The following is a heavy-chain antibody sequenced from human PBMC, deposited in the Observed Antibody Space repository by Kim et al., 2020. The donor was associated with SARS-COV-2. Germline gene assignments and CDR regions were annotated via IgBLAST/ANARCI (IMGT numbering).Heavy chain of an antibody. CDR1: GGSISSYY. Sequence: SETLSLTCTVSGGSISSYYWSWIRQPPGKGLEWIGYIYYSGSTNYNPSLKSRVTISVDTSKNQFSLKMSSVTAADTAVYYCARQVGGPYYFDYWGQGTLVTVSS. CDR3: ARQVGGPYYFDY. D-gene: IGHD3-16*01. J-gene: IGHJ4*02. V-gene: IGHV4-59*08. CDR2: IYYSGST.